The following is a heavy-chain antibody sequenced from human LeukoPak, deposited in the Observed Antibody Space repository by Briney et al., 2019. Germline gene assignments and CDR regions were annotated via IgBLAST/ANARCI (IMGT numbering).Heavy chain of an antibody. D-gene: IGHD5-24*01. J-gene: IGHJ6*02. V-gene: IGHV3-30-3*01. CDR3: AKDVNYHYGMDV. Sequence: PGGSLRLSCAASGFTFSSYAMHWVRQAPGKGLEWVAVISYDGSNKYYADSVKGRFTISRDNSKNTLYLQMNSLRPEDTAVFYCAKDVNYHYGMDVWGQGTTVTVSS. CDR1: GFTFSSYA. CDR2: ISYDGSNK.